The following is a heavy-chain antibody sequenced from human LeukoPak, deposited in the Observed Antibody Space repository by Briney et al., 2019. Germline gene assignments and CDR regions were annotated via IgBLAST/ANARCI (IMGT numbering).Heavy chain of an antibody. V-gene: IGHV1-8*02. J-gene: IGHJ4*02. CDR1: GYTFTGYY. CDR2: MNPNSGDT. D-gene: IGHD5-18*01. CDR3: ARDTAEVINSYDDY. Sequence: ASVKVSCKASGYTFTGYYMHWVRQAPGQGLEWMGWMNPNSGDTGYAQKFQGRVTMTRNTSISTAYMELSSLRSEDTAVYYCARDTAEVINSYDDYWGQGTLVTVSS.